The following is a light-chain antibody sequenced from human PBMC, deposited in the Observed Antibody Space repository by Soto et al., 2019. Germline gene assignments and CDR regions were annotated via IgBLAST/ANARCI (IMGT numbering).Light chain of an antibody. CDR2: RNN. V-gene: IGLV1-47*01. J-gene: IGLJ3*02. Sequence: QSVLTQPPSASGTPGQRVTISCSGSSSNIGSNYVYWYQQLPGTAPKHLIYRNNQRPSGVPARFSGSKSGTSASLAISGLRYEDEADYYCAAWDDSLSGRVFGGGTKLTVL. CDR1: SSNIGSNY. CDR3: AAWDDSLSGRV.